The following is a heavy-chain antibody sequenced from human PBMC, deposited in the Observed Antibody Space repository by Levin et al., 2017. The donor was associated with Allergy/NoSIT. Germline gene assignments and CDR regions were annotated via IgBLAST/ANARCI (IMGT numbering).Heavy chain of an antibody. CDR1: GFSLSTSGVG. CDR3: THITRHSSSWYGYYDYAMDG. CDR2: IYWDDDE. V-gene: IGHV2-5*02. J-gene: IGHJ6*02. D-gene: IGHD6-13*01. Sequence: SGPTLVKPTQTLTLTCTFTGFSLSTSGVGVGWIRQPPGKALEWLALIYWDDDERYSPSLKSRLTITKDTSKNQVVLTMTNMDPVDTATYYCTHITRHSSSWYGYYDYAMDGWGQGTTVTVSS.